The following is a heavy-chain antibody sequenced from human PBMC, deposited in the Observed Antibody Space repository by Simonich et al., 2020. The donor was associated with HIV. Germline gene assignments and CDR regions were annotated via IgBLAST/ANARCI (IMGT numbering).Heavy chain of an antibody. J-gene: IGHJ4*02. CDR3: ARQTSVGPTMIVPYYFDY. V-gene: IGHV4-39*01. CDR1: GGSISSSSYY. CDR2: IYYSGST. D-gene: IGHD3-22*01. Sequence: QLQLQESGPGLVKPSETLSLTCPVSGGSISSSSYYWGWIRQPPGKGQGWIGSIYYSGSTYHNPSLKSRVTIFVDTSKNQVSLKLSSVTAADTAVYYCARQTSVGPTMIVPYYFDYWGQGTLVTVSS.